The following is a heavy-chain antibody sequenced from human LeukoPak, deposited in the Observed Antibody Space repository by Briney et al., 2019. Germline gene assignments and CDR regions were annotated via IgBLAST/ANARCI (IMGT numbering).Heavy chain of an antibody. Sequence: PSETLSLTCAVYGGSFNGYYWSWIRQLPGKGLEWIGESIHSGTTNYNPSLKSRVTISVDTSKNQFSLKLSSVTAADTAVYYCARDLGSGWSGVWGQGTLVTVSS. J-gene: IGHJ4*02. CDR2: SIHSGTT. V-gene: IGHV4-34*12. CDR1: GGSFNGYY. D-gene: IGHD6-19*01. CDR3: ARDLGSGWSGV.